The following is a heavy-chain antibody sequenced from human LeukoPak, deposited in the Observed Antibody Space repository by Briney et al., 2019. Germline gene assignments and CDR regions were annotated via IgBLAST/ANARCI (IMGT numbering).Heavy chain of an antibody. Sequence: SVKVSCKASGGTFSSYAISWVRQAPGQGLEWMGGIIPIFGTANYAQKFQGRVTITADESTSTAYMGLSSLRSEDTAVYYCARDGQGTKEDGYNQRRFDYWGRGTLVTVSS. D-gene: IGHD5-24*01. CDR3: ARDGQGTKEDGYNQRRFDY. V-gene: IGHV1-69*01. J-gene: IGHJ4*02. CDR1: GGTFSSYA. CDR2: IIPIFGTA.